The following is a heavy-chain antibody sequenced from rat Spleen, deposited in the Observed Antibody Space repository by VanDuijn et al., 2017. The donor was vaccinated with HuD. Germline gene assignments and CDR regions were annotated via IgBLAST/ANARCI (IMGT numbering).Heavy chain of an antibody. Sequence: EVQLVESGGGLVQPGRSLKLSCAASGFTFSNYGMAWVRQAPTKGLEWVATISTSGGSTYYRDSVKGRFTVSRDNAKSTLYLQMDSLRSEDTATYYCARHRMDVMDAWGQGASVTVSS. D-gene: IGHD4-2*01. CDR1: GFTFSNYG. CDR2: ISTSGGST. CDR3: ARHRMDVMDA. V-gene: IGHV5-29*01. J-gene: IGHJ4*01.